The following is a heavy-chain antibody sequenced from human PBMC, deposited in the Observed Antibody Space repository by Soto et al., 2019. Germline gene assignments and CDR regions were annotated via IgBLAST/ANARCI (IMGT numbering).Heavy chain of an antibody. J-gene: IGHJ5*02. D-gene: IGHD3-10*01. Sequence: LRLSCEASGFTFRDYGMHWVRQAPGEGLEWVAVIWYDGSYKYNGDSVKGRFTISRDNSKNTLFLQINSLRAEDTAVYYCAKDIHTMEPSWGPGTLVTVSS. CDR2: IWYDGSYK. CDR1: GFTFRDYG. V-gene: IGHV3-33*06. CDR3: AKDIHTMEPS.